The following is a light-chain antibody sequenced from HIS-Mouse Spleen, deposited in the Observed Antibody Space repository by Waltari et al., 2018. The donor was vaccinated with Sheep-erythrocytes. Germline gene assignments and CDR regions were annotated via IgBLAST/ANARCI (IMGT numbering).Light chain of an antibody. Sequence: DSVLTQSPDSLAVSLGERASIHCKSSQSVLYSSNNKNYLAWYQQKPGQPPKLLIYWASTRESGVPDRFSGSGSGTDFTLTISSLQAEDVAVYYCQQYYSTLLTFGGGTKVEIK. CDR3: QQYYSTLLT. V-gene: IGKV4-1*01. CDR1: QSVLYSSNNKNY. CDR2: WAS. J-gene: IGKJ4*01.